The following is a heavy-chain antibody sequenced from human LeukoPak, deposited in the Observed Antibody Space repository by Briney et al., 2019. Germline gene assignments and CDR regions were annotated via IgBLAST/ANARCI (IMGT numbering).Heavy chain of an antibody. CDR2: INPSGGST. Sequence: ASVKVSCKASGYTFTSYYMHWVRQAPGQGLEWMGIINPSGGSTSYAQKFQGRVTMTRDTSTSTVYMELSSLRSEDTAVYYCARDRGWKDYGGGGWFDPWGQGTLVTVSS. J-gene: IGHJ5*02. CDR1: GYTFTSYY. V-gene: IGHV1-46*01. D-gene: IGHD4-23*01. CDR3: ARDRGWKDYGGGGWFDP.